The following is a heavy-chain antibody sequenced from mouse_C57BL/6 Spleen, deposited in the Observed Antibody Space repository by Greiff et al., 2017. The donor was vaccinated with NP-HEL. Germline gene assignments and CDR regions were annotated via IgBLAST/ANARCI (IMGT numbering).Heavy chain of an antibody. Sequence: QVQLQQSGAELVRPGASVTLSCKASGYTFTDYEMHWVKQTPVHGLEWIGAIDPETGGTAYNQKFKGKAILTADKSSSTAYMELRSLTSEDSAVYYGTRSHYYGSSYRYFDVWGTGTTVTVSS. J-gene: IGHJ1*03. CDR2: IDPETGGT. CDR1: GYTFTDYE. V-gene: IGHV1-15*01. CDR3: TRSHYYGSSYRYFDV. D-gene: IGHD1-1*01.